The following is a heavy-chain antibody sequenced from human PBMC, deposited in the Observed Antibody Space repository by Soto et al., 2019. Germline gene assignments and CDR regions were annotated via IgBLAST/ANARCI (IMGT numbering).Heavy chain of an antibody. J-gene: IGHJ4*02. D-gene: IGHD3-22*01. CDR1: GFTFSSYA. V-gene: IGHV3-30-3*01. CDR3: AVTRSYYYDSSGEI. Sequence: QVQLVESGGGVVQPGRSLRLSCAASGFTFSSYAMHWVRQAPGKGLEWVAVISYDGSNKYYADSVKGRFTISRDNSKNTLYLQMNSLRAEDTAVYYCAVTRSYYYDSSGEIWGQGTLVTVSS. CDR2: ISYDGSNK.